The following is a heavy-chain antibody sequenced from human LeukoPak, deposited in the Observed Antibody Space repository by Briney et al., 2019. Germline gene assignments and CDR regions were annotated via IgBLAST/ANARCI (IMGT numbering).Heavy chain of an antibody. CDR2: IIPIFGTA. J-gene: IGHJ1*01. V-gene: IGHV1-69*05. Sequence: ASVKVSFKASGGTFSSYAISWVRQAPGQGLEWMGGIIPIFGTANYAQKFQGRVTITTDESTSTAYMELSSLRSEDTAVYYCARSVAVPAAPFQRWGQGTLVTVSS. CDR1: GGTFSSYA. CDR3: ARSVAVPAAPFQR. D-gene: IGHD2-2*01.